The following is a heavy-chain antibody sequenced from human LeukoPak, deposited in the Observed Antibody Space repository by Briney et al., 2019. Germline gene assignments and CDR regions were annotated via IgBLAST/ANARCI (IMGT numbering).Heavy chain of an antibody. J-gene: IGHJ3*02. Sequence: SVKVSCKASGGTFSTYGISWVRQAPGQGHEWMGRIIPRLSTSNYAQKFQGRVTITTDESTSTAYMELSSLRSEDTAVYYCARDPHSGYDRLFDAFDIWGQGTMVTVSS. V-gene: IGHV1-69*11. CDR3: ARDPHSGYDRLFDAFDI. CDR2: IIPRLSTS. D-gene: IGHD5-12*01. CDR1: GGTFSTYG.